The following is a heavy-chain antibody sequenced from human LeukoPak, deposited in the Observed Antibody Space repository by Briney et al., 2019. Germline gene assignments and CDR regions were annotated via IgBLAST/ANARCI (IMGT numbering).Heavy chain of an antibody. CDR3: ARVKTRSWYIRRYFDL. CDR1: GGSFSGYY. V-gene: IGHV4-34*01. D-gene: IGHD6-13*01. J-gene: IGHJ2*01. Sequence: RSSETLSLTCAVYGGSFSGYYWSWIRQPPGKGLEWIGEINHSGSTNYNPSLKSRVTISVDTSKNQFSLKLSSVTAADTAVYYCARVKTRSWYIRRYFDLWGRGTLVTVSS. CDR2: INHSGST.